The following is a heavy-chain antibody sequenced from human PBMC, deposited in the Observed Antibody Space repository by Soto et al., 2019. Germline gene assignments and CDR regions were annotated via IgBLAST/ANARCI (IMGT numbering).Heavy chain of an antibody. D-gene: IGHD3-16*01. J-gene: IGHJ6*02. V-gene: IGHV1-18*01. Sequence: GAAVKVSCKASAGTVSKNPISWVRQAPGQGLEWMGWISSYSVKSNNAKKFEGRVSMTTDTSTSTAYMELRSLRSDDTAVYYCARNTFSHYYGMDVWGQGTSVTVSS. CDR3: ARNTFSHYYGMDV. CDR2: ISSYSVKS. CDR1: AGTVSKNP.